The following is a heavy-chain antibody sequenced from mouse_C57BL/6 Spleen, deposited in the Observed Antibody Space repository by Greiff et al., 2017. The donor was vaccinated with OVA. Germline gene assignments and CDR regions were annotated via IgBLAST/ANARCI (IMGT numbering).Heavy chain of an antibody. D-gene: IGHD2-4*01. CDR1: GYTFTDYN. CDR2: INPNNGGT. CDR3: ARSYYDYDEGYYYAMDY. V-gene: IGHV1-18*01. J-gene: IGHJ4*01. Sequence: EVQLQESGPELVKPGASVKIPCKASGYTFTDYNMDWVKQSHGKSLEWIGDINPNNGGTIYNQKFKGKATLTVDKSSSTAYMELRSLTSEDTAVYYCARSYYDYDEGYYYAMDYWGQGTSVTVSS.